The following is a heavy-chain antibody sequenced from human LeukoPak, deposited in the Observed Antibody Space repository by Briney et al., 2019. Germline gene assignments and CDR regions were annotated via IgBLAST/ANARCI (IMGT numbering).Heavy chain of an antibody. CDR2: ISAYNGNR. CDR1: GYTFTSYG. J-gene: IGHJ4*02. V-gene: IGHV1-18*01. CDR3: AREGYSSGWSFGYYFDY. Sequence: SVKVSCKASGYTFTSYGISWVRQAPGQGLEWMGWISAYNGNRNYAQKLQGRVTMTTDTSTRTAYMELRRLRSDDTAVYYCAREGYSSGWSFGYYFDYWGQGTLVTVSS. D-gene: IGHD6-19*01.